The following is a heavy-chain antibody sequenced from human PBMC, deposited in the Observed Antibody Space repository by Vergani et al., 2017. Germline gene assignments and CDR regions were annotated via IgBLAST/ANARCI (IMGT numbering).Heavy chain of an antibody. CDR2: IIPFFGTA. CDR3: ARGPTDDFWSGYYPYYFDY. D-gene: IGHD3-3*01. Sequence: QVQLVQSGAEVKKPGSSVKVSCKASGGTFSSYAISWVRQAPGQGLEWMGGIIPFFGTANYAQMFQGRVTITADESTRTAYMELSSLRSEDTAVYYCARGPTDDFWSGYYPYYFDYWGQGTLVTVSS. V-gene: IGHV1-69*01. J-gene: IGHJ4*02. CDR1: GGTFSSYA.